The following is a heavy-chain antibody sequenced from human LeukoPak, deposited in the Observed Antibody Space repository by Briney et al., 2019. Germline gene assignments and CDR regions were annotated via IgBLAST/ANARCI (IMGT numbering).Heavy chain of an antibody. J-gene: IGHJ5*02. CDR2: INPNSGGT. CDR1: GYTFTGYY. Sequence: ASVKVSCKASGYTFTGYYMHWVRQAPGQGLEWMGWINPNSGGTNYAQKFQGRVTMTTDTSISTAYMELSRLRSDDTAVYYCARETYYYGSGSSNWFDPWGQGTLVTVSS. V-gene: IGHV1-2*02. D-gene: IGHD3-10*01. CDR3: ARETYYYGSGSSNWFDP.